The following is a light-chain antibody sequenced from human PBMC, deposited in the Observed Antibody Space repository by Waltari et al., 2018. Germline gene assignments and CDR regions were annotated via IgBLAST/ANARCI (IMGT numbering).Light chain of an antibody. V-gene: IGKV1-5*03. J-gene: IGKJ2*01. CDR2: KAS. CDR1: QSISSW. Sequence: DIQMTQSPSTLSASVGDRVTITCRASQSISSWLAWYQQKPGKAPKLLIYKASSLESGVQSRFSGSGSGTEFTLTISSLQPDDVVTYYCQQYNSYSTFGQGTKLEIK. CDR3: QQYNSYST.